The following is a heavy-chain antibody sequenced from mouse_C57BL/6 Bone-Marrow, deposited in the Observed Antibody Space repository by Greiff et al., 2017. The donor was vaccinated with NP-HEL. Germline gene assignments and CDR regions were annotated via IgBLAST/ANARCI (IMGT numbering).Heavy chain of an antibody. CDR1: GYTFTTYP. D-gene: IGHD2-4*01. CDR3: ERGVCDYDGGWYFDV. CDR2: FHPYNDDT. V-gene: IGHV1-47*01. J-gene: IGHJ1*03. Sequence: QVQLQQSGAELVKPGASVKMSCKASGYTFTTYPIEWMKQNHGKSLEWIGNFHPYNDDTKYNEKFKGKATLTVEKSSSTVYLELSRLTSDDSAVYYCERGVCDYDGGWYFDVWGTGTTVTVSS.